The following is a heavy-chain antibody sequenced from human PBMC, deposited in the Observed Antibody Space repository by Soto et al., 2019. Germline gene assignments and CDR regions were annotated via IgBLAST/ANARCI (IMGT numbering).Heavy chain of an antibody. CDR2: ISGSGGST. V-gene: IGHV3-23*01. D-gene: IGHD4-17*01. Sequence: GGSLILSCAASGFTFSSYAMSWVRQAPGKGLEWVSAISGSGGSTYYADSVKGRFTISRDNSKNTLYLQMNSLRAEDTAVYYCVKYGDYDYFDYWGQGTLVTVSS. CDR3: VKYGDYDYFDY. J-gene: IGHJ4*02. CDR1: GFTFSSYA.